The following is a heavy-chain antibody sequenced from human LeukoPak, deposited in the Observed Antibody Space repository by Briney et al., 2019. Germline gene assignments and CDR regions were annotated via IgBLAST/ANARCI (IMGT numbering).Heavy chain of an antibody. CDR2: ISGSGGST. D-gene: IGHD1-26*01. J-gene: IGHJ4*02. Sequence: PGGSLRLSCAASGFTFSSYAMSWVRQAPGKGLEWDSAISGSGGSTYYADSVKGRFTISRDNSKNTLYLQMNSLRAEGTAVYYCARDGFGGSYSFWGQGTLVTVSS. V-gene: IGHV3-23*01. CDR1: GFTFSSYA. CDR3: ARDGFGGSYSF.